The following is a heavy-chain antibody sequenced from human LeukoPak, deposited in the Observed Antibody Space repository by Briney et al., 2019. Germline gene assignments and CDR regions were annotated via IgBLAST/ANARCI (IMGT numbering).Heavy chain of an antibody. CDR3: ARGEVPRLRYFDWLLTGYYYYYLDV. CDR2: INPQSDKT. Sequence: ASVEVACNTSGYPFRNYGINWVRQPTGQGLEPVGWINPQSDKTGYAQKFQGRVTMTTDIYASTAYMELSSLRSEETAVYYCARGEVPRLRYFDWLLTGYYYYYLDVWGKGTTVTVSS. J-gene: IGHJ6*03. D-gene: IGHD3-9*01. CDR1: GYPFRNYG. V-gene: IGHV1-8*01.